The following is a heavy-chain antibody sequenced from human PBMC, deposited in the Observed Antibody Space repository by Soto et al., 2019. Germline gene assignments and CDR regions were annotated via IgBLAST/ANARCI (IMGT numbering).Heavy chain of an antibody. CDR3: ARKLELRGSYYYYYDMDV. J-gene: IGHJ6*02. V-gene: IGHV1-2*02. CDR1: GYTFTNYC. CDR2: INPNSGGT. Sequence: GASVKVSCKASGYTFTNYCMHWVRQAPGQGLEWMGWINPNSGGTNYAQKFQGRVTMTRDTSISTAYMELSRLRSDDTAVYYCARKLELRGSYYYYYDMDVWGQGTTVTVSS. D-gene: IGHD1-7*01.